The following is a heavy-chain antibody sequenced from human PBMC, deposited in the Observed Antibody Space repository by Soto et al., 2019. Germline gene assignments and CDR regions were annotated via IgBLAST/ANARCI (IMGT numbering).Heavy chain of an antibody. Sequence: ASVKVSCKASGYTFTSYDINWVRQATGQGLEWMGWMNPNSGNTGYAQKFQGRVTMTRNTSISTAYMELSSLRSEDTAVYYCASMGWDYGDYIDYWGQGTLVTVSS. CDR1: GYTFTSYD. V-gene: IGHV1-8*01. J-gene: IGHJ4*02. CDR3: ASMGWDYGDYIDY. D-gene: IGHD4-17*01. CDR2: MNPNSGNT.